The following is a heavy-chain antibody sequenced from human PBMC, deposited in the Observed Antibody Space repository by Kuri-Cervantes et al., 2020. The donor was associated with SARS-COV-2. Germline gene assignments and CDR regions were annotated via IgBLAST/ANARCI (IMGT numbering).Heavy chain of an antibody. CDR2: ISWNSGSI. V-gene: IGHV3-9*01. CDR1: GFTFDDYA. CDR3: ARDGQYYYDSSGYYSDWYFDL. D-gene: IGHD3-22*01. Sequence: SLKISCAASGFTFDDYAMHWVRQAPGKGLEWVSGISWNSGSIGYADSVKGRFTISRDNAKNSLYLQMNSLRAEDTALYYCARDGQYYYDSSGYYSDWYFDLWGRGTLVTVSS. J-gene: IGHJ2*01.